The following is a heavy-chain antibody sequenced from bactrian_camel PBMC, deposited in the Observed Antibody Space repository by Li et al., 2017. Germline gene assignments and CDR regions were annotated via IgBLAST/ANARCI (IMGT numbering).Heavy chain of an antibody. J-gene: IGHJ4*01. Sequence: QLVESGGGTVQAGGSLRLFCAVSEYTSNPDIMGWFRQAPGRELERVVGLDPDGSTKYADSVKGRFTIQKDYTKSTVYLQMNDLKIEDTAMYYCAAMCPSPGKLLGSDYWGQGTQVTVS. CDR1: EYTSNPDI. D-gene: IGHD6*01. CDR2: LDPDGST. CDR3: AAMCPSPGKLLGSDY. V-gene: IGHV3S10*01.